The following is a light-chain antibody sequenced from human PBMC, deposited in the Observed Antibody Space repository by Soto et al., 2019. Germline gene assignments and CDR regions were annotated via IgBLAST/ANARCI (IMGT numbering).Light chain of an antibody. V-gene: IGKV3-11*01. CDR1: ESIRTY. J-gene: IGKJ5*01. CDR2: DAS. CDR3: QQRSNWPIT. Sequence: EIVLPQSPATLSLSPGASATLSGRASESIRTYLAWYQQKPGQAPRLLIYDASTRATGIPARFSGSGSGTDFTLTIGSLEPEDFAIYYCQQRSNWPITFGQGTRLEIK.